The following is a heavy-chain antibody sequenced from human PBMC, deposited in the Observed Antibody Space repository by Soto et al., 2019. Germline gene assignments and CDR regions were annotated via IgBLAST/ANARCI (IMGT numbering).Heavy chain of an antibody. D-gene: IGHD3-22*01. CDR3: AKEYDYYDITGYFDY. Sequence: QVQLVESGGGVVQPGRSLRLSCAASGFTFSSYGMHWVRQAPGKGLEWVAVISYDGSNKYYADSVKGRFTISRDNSKNTLYLQMNSLRAEDTAVYYCAKEYDYYDITGYFDYWGQGTLVTVSS. CDR2: ISYDGSNK. J-gene: IGHJ4*02. CDR1: GFTFSSYG. V-gene: IGHV3-30*18.